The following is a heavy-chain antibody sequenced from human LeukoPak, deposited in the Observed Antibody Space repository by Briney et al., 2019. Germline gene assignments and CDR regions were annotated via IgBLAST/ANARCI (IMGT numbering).Heavy chain of an antibody. CDR1: GFTFSSYS. CDR2: ISSSSSYI. V-gene: IGHV3-21*01. J-gene: IGHJ4*02. Sequence: PGGSLRLSRAASGFTFSSYSMNWVRQAPGKGLEWVSSISSSSSYIYYADSVKGRFTISRDNAKNSLYLQMNSLRAEDTAVYYCARDLGMYSSSWYFDYWGQGTLVTVSS. D-gene: IGHD6-13*01. CDR3: ARDLGMYSSSWYFDY.